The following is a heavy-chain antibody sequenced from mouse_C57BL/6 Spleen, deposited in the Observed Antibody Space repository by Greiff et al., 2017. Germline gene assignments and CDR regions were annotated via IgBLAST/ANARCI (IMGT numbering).Heavy chain of an antibody. CDR1: GYSFTGYY. J-gene: IGHJ4*01. D-gene: IGHD1-1*01. CDR2: INPSTGGT. CDR3: ARGDYYGSKNYAMDY. V-gene: IGHV1-42*01. Sequence: VQLKESGPELVKPGASVKISCKASGYSFTGYYMNWVKQSPEKSLEWIGEINPSTGGTIYNQKFKAKATLTVDKSSSTAYMQLKSLTSEDSAVXYCARGDYYGSKNYAMDYWGQGTSVTVSS.